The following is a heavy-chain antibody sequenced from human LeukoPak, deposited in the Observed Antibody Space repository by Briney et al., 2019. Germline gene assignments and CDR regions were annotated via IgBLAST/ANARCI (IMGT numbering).Heavy chain of an antibody. Sequence: GASVKVPCKASGYTFTSYYMHWVRQAPGQGLEWMGIINPSGGNTNYAQKFQGRVTMTRDTSKNQFSLKLSSVTAADTAVYYCARANIQEAYFASGYHAFDIWGQGTMVTVSS. CDR3: ARANIQEAYFASGYHAFDI. CDR1: GYTFTSYY. V-gene: IGHV1-46*01. J-gene: IGHJ3*02. D-gene: IGHD3-10*01. CDR2: INPSGGNT.